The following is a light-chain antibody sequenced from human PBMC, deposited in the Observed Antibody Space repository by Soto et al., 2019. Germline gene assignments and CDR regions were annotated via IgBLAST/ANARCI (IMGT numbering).Light chain of an antibody. CDR3: QQYGRLPWT. J-gene: IGKJ1*01. V-gene: IGKV3-20*01. Sequence: EIVLTQSPGTLSVSPGARATLSCRGSQSVTSNFLAWYQQKPGQSPRLLISAASTRASDVPDRFSGSGSGTDFTLTITRLEPEDFAVYYCQQYGRLPWTFGQGTKVE. CDR1: QSVTSNF. CDR2: AAS.